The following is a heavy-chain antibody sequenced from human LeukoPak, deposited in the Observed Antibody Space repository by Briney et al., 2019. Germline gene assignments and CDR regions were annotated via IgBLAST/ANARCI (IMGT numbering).Heavy chain of an antibody. V-gene: IGHV3-23*01. CDR3: AKNGDRGAYCTGGTCYPYFYYYMDV. Sequence: GGTLRLSCAASGITFSSYGMSWVRQAPGKGLEWISSISSTGGTTYYADYVKGRFTISRDNSKNTLYLQMNSLRAEDTAIYYCAKNGDRGAYCTGGTCYPYFYYYMDVWGKGTTVTI. CDR2: ISSTGGTT. CDR1: GITFSSYG. D-gene: IGHD2-15*01. J-gene: IGHJ6*03.